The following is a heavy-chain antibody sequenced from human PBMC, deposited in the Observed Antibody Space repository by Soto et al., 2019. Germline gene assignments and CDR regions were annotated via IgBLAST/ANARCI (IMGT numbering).Heavy chain of an antibody. J-gene: IGHJ6*02. V-gene: IGHV1-58*02. D-gene: IGHD3-22*01. CDR2: IVVGSGNT. CDR3: AAVFPYYYDSSGYYFNGMDV. Sequence: QMQLVQSGPEVKKPGTSVKVSCKTSGFTFTSSAMQWVRQARGQSLEWIGWIVVGSGNTNYAQKFQERVTITRDMSTSTAYMELSSLRSEDSAVYYCAAVFPYYYDSSGYYFNGMDVWGQGTTVTVSS. CDR1: GFTFTSSA.